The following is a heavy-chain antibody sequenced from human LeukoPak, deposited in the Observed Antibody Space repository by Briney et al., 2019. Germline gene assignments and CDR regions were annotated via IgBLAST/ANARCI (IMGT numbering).Heavy chain of an antibody. CDR3: AREITMVRGARAGFDY. Sequence: SVKVSCKXSGGTFSSYAISWVRQAPGQGLEGMGGIIPIFGTANYAQKFQGRVTITTDESTSTAYMELSSLRSEDTAVYYCAREITMVRGARAGFDYWGQGTLVTVSS. J-gene: IGHJ4*02. V-gene: IGHV1-69*05. CDR1: GGTFSSYA. D-gene: IGHD3-10*01. CDR2: IIPIFGTA.